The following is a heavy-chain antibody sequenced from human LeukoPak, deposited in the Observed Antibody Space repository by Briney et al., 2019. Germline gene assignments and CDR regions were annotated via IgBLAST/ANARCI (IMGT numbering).Heavy chain of an antibody. CDR1: GYSFTNYW. CDR2: IYPSDSDT. Sequence: GESLKISCQGSGYSFTNYWIGWVRQMPGKGLEWTGIIYPSDSDTRYSPSFQGQVTISADKSINTAYLQWSSLKASDTAMYYCARPPYYDFWNGYYPDYWGQGTLVTVSS. V-gene: IGHV5-51*01. CDR3: ARPPYYDFWNGYYPDY. J-gene: IGHJ4*02. D-gene: IGHD3-3*01.